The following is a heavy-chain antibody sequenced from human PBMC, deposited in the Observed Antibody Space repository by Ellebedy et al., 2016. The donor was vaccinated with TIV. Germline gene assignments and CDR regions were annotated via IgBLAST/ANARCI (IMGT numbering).Heavy chain of an antibody. Sequence: ESLKISCAASGFTFSSYSMNWVRQPPGKGLEWIGNIDYSGSTYYNPSLKSRVTISADTSKNQFSLKLSSVTAADTAVYYCASSIVGATNFDYWGQGTLVTVSS. CDR1: GFTFSSYS. CDR2: IDYSGST. CDR3: ASSIVGATNFDY. D-gene: IGHD1-26*01. J-gene: IGHJ4*02. V-gene: IGHV4-59*08.